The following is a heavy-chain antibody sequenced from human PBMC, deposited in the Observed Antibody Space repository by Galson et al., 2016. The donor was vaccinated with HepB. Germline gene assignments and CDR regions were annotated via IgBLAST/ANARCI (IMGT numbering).Heavy chain of an antibody. D-gene: IGHD1-1*01. J-gene: IGHJ4*02. Sequence: SLRLSCATSGFTFGGFWMNWVRQAPGKGPEWVANIKQDGSERNYVDSVRGRFTISRDNAEQSLYLQMNSLRADDTAVYYCGRSSGWVSDYWGQGTLVSVSS. CDR2: IKQDGSER. CDR3: GRSSGWVSDY. CDR1: GFTFGGFW. V-gene: IGHV3-7*03.